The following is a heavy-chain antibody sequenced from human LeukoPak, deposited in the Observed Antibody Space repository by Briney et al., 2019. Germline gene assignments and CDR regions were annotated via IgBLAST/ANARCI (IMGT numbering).Heavy chain of an antibody. D-gene: IGHD6-13*01. J-gene: IGHJ4*02. CDR2: INHSGST. CDR1: GGSFSGYY. V-gene: IGHV4-34*01. Sequence: PSETLSLTCAVYGGSFSGYYWSRIRQPPGKGLEWIGEINHSGSTNYNPPLKSRVSISVDSSKNQFSLKVSSVTAADTAVYYCARGSDTAAGLYWGQGTLVTVSS. CDR3: ARGSDTAAGLY.